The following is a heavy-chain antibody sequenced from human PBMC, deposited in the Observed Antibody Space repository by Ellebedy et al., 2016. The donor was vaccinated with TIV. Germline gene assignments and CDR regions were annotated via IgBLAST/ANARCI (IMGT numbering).Heavy chain of an antibody. CDR2: IIPIFGTA. CDR3: ARDHIVEGHYYDSSGYSGYFQH. V-gene: IGHV1-69*13. CDR1: GGTFSSYA. D-gene: IGHD3-22*01. J-gene: IGHJ1*01. Sequence: SVKVSCXASGGTFSSYAISWVRQAPGQGLEWMGGIIPIFGTANYAQKFQGRVTITADESTSTAYMELSSLRYEDTAVYYCARDHIVEGHYYDSSGYSGYFQHWGQGTLVTVSS.